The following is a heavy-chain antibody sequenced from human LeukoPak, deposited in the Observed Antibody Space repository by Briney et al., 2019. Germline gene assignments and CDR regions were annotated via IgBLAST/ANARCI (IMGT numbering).Heavy chain of an antibody. Sequence: VASVKVSCKASGGTFSSYAISWVRQAPGQWLEWMGGIIPIFGTANYAQKFQGRVTITADESTSTAYMELSSLRSEDTAVYYCARDGKQQLGWFDPWGQGTLVTVSS. CDR3: ARDGKQQLGWFDP. J-gene: IGHJ5*02. V-gene: IGHV1-69*13. CDR1: GGTFSSYA. CDR2: IIPIFGTA. D-gene: IGHD6-13*01.